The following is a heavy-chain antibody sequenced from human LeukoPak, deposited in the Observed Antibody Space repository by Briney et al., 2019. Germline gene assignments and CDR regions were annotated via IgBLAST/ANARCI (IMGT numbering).Heavy chain of an antibody. CDR2: IKEDGTEK. CDR1: GFTFNSYW. V-gene: IGHV3-7*01. CDR3: ARAYSYGYLDYFDC. D-gene: IGHD5-18*01. J-gene: IGHJ4*02. Sequence: PGGSLRLSCVASGFTFNSYWMSWVRQAPGKGLEWVANIKEDGTEKYYVDSVRGRFTLSRDNAENSLYLQMSSLRAEDTAVYYCARAYSYGYLDYFDCWGQGTLVTVSS.